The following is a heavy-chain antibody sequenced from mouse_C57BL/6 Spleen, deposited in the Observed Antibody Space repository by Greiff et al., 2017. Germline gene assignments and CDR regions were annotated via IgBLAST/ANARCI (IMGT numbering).Heavy chain of an antibody. CDR2: FYPGSGSI. V-gene: IGHV1-62-2*01. J-gene: IGHJ3*01. Sequence: VQLQQSGAELVKPGASVKLSCKASGYTFTEYTIHWVKQRSGQGLEWIGWFYPGSGSIKYNEKFKDKATLTAAKSSSTVYMELSRLSSEDSAVYFCARHEISSNWDGAWFAYWGQGTLVTVSA. CDR1: GYTFTEYT. D-gene: IGHD4-1*01. CDR3: ARHEISSNWDGAWFAY.